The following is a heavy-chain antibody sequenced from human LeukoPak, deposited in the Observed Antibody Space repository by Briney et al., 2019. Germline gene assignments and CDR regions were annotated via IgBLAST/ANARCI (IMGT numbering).Heavy chain of an antibody. CDR3: AKDVRRDCSGGSCSSY. V-gene: IGHV3-23*01. J-gene: IGHJ4*02. CDR2: ISGSGGST. Sequence: PGGSLRLSCAASGFTFSSYAMSWVRQAPGNGLEWVSAISGSGGSTYYADSVKGRFTISKDNSKNTLYLQTNSLRAADTAVYYCAKDVRRDCSGGSCSSYWGQGTLVTVSS. D-gene: IGHD2-15*01. CDR1: GFTFSSYA.